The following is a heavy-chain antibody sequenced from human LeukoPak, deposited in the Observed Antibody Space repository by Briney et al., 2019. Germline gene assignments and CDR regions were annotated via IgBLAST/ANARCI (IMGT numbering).Heavy chain of an antibody. V-gene: IGHV4-59*01. CDR2: IYYSGST. CDR3: ARVGLYYDILTGYSPDNWFDP. J-gene: IGHJ5*02. CDR1: GGSISSYY. D-gene: IGHD3-9*01. Sequence: PSETLSLTCTVSGGSISSYYWSWIRQPPGKGLEWIGYIYYSGSTNHNPSLKSRVTISVDTSKNQFSLKLSSVTAADTAVYYCARVGLYYDILTGYSPDNWFDPWGQGTLVTVSS.